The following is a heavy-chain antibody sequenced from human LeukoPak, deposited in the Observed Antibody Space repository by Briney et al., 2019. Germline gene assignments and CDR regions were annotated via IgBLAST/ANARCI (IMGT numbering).Heavy chain of an antibody. CDR2: ISYDGDNK. V-gene: IGHV3-30*04. J-gene: IGHJ6*02. CDR1: GFTFTEHA. CDR3: ARDSARYHYYYGMDV. Sequence: GGSLRLSCAASGFTFTEHAIHWVRQAPGQGLEWVAIISYDGDNKYYAESLKGRFTISRDNSKNTLYLQMNSLRAEDTAVYYCARDSARYHYYYGMDVWGQGTTVTVSS. D-gene: IGHD1-14*01.